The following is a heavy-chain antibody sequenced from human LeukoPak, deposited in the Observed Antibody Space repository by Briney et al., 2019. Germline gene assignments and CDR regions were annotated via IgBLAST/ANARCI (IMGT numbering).Heavy chain of an antibody. CDR3: ARDSYCSSTSCYLYYYYYYGMDV. Sequence: GGSLRLSCAASGFTFSSYGMHWVRQAPGKGLEWVAVIWYDGSNKYYADSVKGRFTISRDNSKNTLYLQMNSLRAEDTAVYYCARDSYCSSTSCYLYYYYYYGMDVWGQGTRSPSP. V-gene: IGHV3-33*01. CDR2: IWYDGSNK. D-gene: IGHD2-2*01. CDR1: GFTFSSYG. J-gene: IGHJ6*02.